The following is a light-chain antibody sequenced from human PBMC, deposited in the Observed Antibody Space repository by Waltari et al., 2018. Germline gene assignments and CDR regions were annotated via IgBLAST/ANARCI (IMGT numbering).Light chain of an antibody. CDR1: QSISRF. CDR2: DAS. CDR3: QKYGTLPAT. V-gene: IGKV3-20*01. J-gene: IGKJ1*01. Sequence: DIFLTQSPGTLSLSPGEVATLSCRASQSISRFLAWYQQKPGQAPRLHIYDASTRATGIPDRFSGSGSGTDFSLTISRLEPEDFAVYYCQKYGTLPATFGQGTKVEIK.